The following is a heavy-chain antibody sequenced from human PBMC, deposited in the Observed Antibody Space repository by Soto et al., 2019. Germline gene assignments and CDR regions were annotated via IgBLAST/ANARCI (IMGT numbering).Heavy chain of an antibody. V-gene: IGHV4-39*01. Sequence: PSETLSLTCTVSGGSISSSSYYWGWIRQPPGKGLEWIGSIYYSGSTYYNPSLKSRVTISVDTSKNQFSLKLSSVTAADTAVYYRARSPAMQRSAWFDPWGQGTLVTVSP. J-gene: IGHJ5*02. D-gene: IGHD2-2*01. CDR1: GGSISSSSYY. CDR2: IYYSGST. CDR3: ARSPAMQRSAWFDP.